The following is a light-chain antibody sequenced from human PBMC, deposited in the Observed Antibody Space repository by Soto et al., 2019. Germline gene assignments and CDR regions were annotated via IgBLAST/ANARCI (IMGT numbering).Light chain of an antibody. J-gene: IGLJ1*01. CDR2: SVS. CDR1: SSDIGTYDH. CDR3: ISYTVSRSYV. Sequence: QSVLTQPASVSGSPGQSITISCSGTSSDIGTYDHVAWFQQFPGKTPKLMIYSVSNRPSGVSYRFSGSKSGNTASLIISGLQAEDEADYYCISYTVSRSYVFGTGTKVTVL. V-gene: IGLV2-14*01.